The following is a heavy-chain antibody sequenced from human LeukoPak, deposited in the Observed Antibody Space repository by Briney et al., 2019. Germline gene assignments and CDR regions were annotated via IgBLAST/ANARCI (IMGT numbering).Heavy chain of an antibody. V-gene: IGHV3-23*01. D-gene: IGHD2-15*01. CDR2: IRASRGVT. J-gene: IGHJ4*02. Sequence: PGGSLRLSCADSGFTFSTYVMSWVRQAPGKGLEWVSTIRASRGVTKFADSVKGRFTISRDNSKNTLFLQMNSLRVEDTAIYYCAKDLEGDASCDYRFWGQGTLVTVSS. CDR1: GFTFSTYV. CDR3: AKDLEGDASCDYRF.